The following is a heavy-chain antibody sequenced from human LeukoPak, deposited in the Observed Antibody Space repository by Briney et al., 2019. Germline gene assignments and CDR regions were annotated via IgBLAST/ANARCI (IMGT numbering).Heavy chain of an antibody. V-gene: IGHV3-21*01. J-gene: IGHJ6*04. Sequence: PGGSLRLSCAASGFTFSSYKMNWVRHAPGKGLEWVSSISSSSGYIYYADSLTGRFTISRDNAKSSLYLQMNRLRAEDTAVYYCAELGITMIGGVWGKGTTVTISS. CDR1: GFTFSSYK. CDR2: ISSSSGYI. CDR3: AELGITMIGGV. D-gene: IGHD3-10*02.